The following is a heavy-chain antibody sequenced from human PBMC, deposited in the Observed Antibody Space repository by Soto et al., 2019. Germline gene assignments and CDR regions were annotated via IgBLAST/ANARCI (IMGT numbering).Heavy chain of an antibody. D-gene: IGHD4-17*01. V-gene: IGHV4-39*01. Sequence: QLQLQESGPGLVKPSETLSLTCTVSGGSISSSSYYWGWIRQPPGKGLEWIGSIYYSGSTYYNPSLKSRVTISVDTSKNQFSLKLSSVTAADTAVYYCARSKPSTEDSTVTRGEALEYWGQGTLVTVSS. J-gene: IGHJ4*02. CDR3: ARSKPSTEDSTVTRGEALEY. CDR2: IYYSGST. CDR1: GGSISSSSYY.